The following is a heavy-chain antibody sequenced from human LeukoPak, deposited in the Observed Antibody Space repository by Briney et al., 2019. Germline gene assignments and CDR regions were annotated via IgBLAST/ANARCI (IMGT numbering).Heavy chain of an antibody. V-gene: IGHV3-33*01. CDR3: TRVGYIDEGIDY. CDR1: GFTFRNYG. Sequence: GGSLRLSCAASGFTFRNYGMHWVRQAPGKGLEWVAVIWYDGSNKYYEDSVKGRFTISRDNSKNALYLQMNSLRAEDTAIYYCTRVGYIDEGIDYWGQGTLVTVSS. J-gene: IGHJ4*02. D-gene: IGHD5-24*01. CDR2: IWYDGSNK.